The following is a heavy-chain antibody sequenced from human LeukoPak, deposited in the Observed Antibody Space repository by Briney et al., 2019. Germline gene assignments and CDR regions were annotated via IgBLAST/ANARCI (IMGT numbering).Heavy chain of an antibody. CDR2: IRGDGATI. V-gene: IGHV3-23*01. CDR3: AKAQAYGDYGAFDI. J-gene: IGHJ3*02. Sequence: GGSLRLSCAASGFTFSSHAMSWVRQAPGRGLEWVSAIRGDGATIFYADSVKGRITVSRDNSKNTLYLQMNSLRAEDTAVYYCAKAQAYGDYGAFDIWGQGTMVTVSS. D-gene: IGHD4-17*01. CDR1: GFTFSSHA.